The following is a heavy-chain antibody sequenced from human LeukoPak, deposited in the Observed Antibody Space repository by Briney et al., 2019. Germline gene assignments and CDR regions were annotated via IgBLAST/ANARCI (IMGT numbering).Heavy chain of an antibody. CDR1: GGSISTYH. V-gene: IGHV4-4*09. Sequence: SETLSLTCSVSGGSISTYHWSWIRQPPGKGLEWIGYIYSSGSTSYNPSLKSRVTISIDTSKNQFSLQLSSVTAADTAVYYCARLGGSSFKDWGQGTLVTVSS. CDR2: IYSSGST. D-gene: IGHD6-6*01. CDR3: ARLGGSSFKD. J-gene: IGHJ4*02.